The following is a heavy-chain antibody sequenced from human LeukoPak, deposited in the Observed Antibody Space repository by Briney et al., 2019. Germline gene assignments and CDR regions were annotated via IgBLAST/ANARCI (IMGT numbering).Heavy chain of an antibody. Sequence: GGSLRLSCAASGLTFSSYAMSWVRQAPGKGLEWVSAISGSGVSTYYADSVKGRFTISRDNSKNTLYMQMNSLRAEDTAVYYCAKVEPGIAVAGTYWYFDLWGRGTLVTVSS. D-gene: IGHD6-19*01. CDR3: AKVEPGIAVAGTYWYFDL. V-gene: IGHV3-23*01. CDR2: ISGSGVST. J-gene: IGHJ2*01. CDR1: GLTFSSYA.